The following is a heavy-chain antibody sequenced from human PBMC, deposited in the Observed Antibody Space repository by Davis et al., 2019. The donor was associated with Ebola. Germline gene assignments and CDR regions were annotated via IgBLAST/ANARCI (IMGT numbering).Heavy chain of an antibody. V-gene: IGHV4-34*01. CDR3: ARLGELRFLEWPNWFDP. Sequence: GSLRLSCAVYGGSFSGYCWSWIRQPPGKGLEWIGEINHSGSTNYNPSLKSRVTISVDTSKNQFSLKLSSVTAADTAVYYCARLGELRFLEWPNWFDPWGQGTLVTVSS. CDR2: INHSGST. CDR1: GGSFSGYC. J-gene: IGHJ5*02. D-gene: IGHD3-3*01.